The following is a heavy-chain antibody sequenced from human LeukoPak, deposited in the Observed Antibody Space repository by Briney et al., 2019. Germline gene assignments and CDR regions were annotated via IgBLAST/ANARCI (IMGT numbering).Heavy chain of an antibody. CDR1: GYTFTNYA. V-gene: IGHV7-4-1*02. CDR2: IATNTGNP. J-gene: IGHJ4*02. CDR3: ARSLNSVNY. Sequence: ASVKISCKASGYTFTNYAMNWVRQAPGQGLEWMGWIATNTGNPTYAQGFTGRFVFSSDTSVSTAYLQISSLEAEDTAVYYCARSLNSVNYWGQGTLVTVSS. D-gene: IGHD4-23*01.